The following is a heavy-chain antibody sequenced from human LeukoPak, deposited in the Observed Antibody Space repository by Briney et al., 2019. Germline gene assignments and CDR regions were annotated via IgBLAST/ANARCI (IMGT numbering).Heavy chain of an antibody. D-gene: IGHD3-9*01. V-gene: IGHV3-23*01. CDR2: ISGGGDSA. J-gene: IGHJ4*02. CDR1: GFTFRHYA. Sequence: GGSLRLSCAASGFTFRHYAMSWVRQAPGKGLEWVSLISGGGDSACYADSVKGRFTISRDNSKNTLYLQMNSLRAEDTAVYYCAKRGDWYGPDYWGQGTLVTVSS. CDR3: AKRGDWYGPDY.